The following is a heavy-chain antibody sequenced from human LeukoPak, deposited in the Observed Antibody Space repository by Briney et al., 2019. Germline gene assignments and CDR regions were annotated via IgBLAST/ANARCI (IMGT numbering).Heavy chain of an antibody. Sequence: SETLSLTCIVSGDSISSSSSYWGWIRQPPGKGLEWIGSRYYRGSTYYNPSLKSRVTISEDTSKNQLSLKLSSVTAADTAVYYCARTLSGGRMDYWGQGTLVTVSS. J-gene: IGHJ4*02. CDR1: GDSISSSSSY. CDR2: RYYRGST. V-gene: IGHV4-39*01. D-gene: IGHD2-15*01. CDR3: ARTLSGGRMDY.